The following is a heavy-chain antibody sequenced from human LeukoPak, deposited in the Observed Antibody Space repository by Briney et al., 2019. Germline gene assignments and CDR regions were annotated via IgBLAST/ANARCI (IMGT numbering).Heavy chain of an antibody. CDR2: INPNTGDT. CDR3: ARGFNGLSTAALSL. Sequence: ASVKVSCKASGFSFIGYYIHRVRQAPGQGLEWMGWINPNTGDTRFTQKFQAWVTMTRDTSISTAYMELRNLRSADTAMYFCARGFNGLSTAALSLWGQGTLVTVSS. J-gene: IGHJ1*01. CDR1: GFSFIGYY. D-gene: IGHD2-8*01. V-gene: IGHV1-2*04.